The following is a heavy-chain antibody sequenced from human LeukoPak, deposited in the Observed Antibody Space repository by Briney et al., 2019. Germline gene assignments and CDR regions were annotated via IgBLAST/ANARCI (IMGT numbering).Heavy chain of an antibody. D-gene: IGHD3-10*01. CDR1: GFTFSSYA. J-gene: IGHJ5*02. CDR2: ISGSGGST. CDR3: AKGSYYYGSGRGTFDP. Sequence: PGGSLRLSCAASGFTFSSYAMSWVRQAPGKGLEWVSAISGSGGSTYYADSVKGRFTISRDNSKNTLYLQMNSLRAEDTAVYYCAKGSYYYGSGRGTFDPWGQGTLVTVSS. V-gene: IGHV3-23*01.